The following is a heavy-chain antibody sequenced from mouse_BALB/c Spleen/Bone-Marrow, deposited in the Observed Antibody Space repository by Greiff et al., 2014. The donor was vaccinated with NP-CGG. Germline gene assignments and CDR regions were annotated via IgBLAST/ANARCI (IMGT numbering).Heavy chain of an antibody. J-gene: IGHJ1*01. CDR1: GFTFSSYG. CDR2: ISGGGSYT. CDR3: ARSFGSSYWYFDV. Sequence: DVMLVESGGGLVKPGGSLKLSCAASGFTFSSYGMSWVRQTPEKRLEWVATISGGGSYTYFSDSVKGRFTISRDNAKNNLNLQMSSLRSEDTALYYCARSFGSSYWYFDVWGAGTTVTVSS. V-gene: IGHV5-9-2*01. D-gene: IGHD1-1*01.